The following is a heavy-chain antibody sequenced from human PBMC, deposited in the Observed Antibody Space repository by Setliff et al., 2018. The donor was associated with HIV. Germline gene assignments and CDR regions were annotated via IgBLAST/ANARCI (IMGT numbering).Heavy chain of an antibody. Sequence: SVKVSCKASGGTFSSYAISWVRQAPGQGLEWMGGIIPIIGITNQAQKFQGRVTITADKSTNTAYMELSSLRSGDTAVYYCAKDRGRGNWLDPWGQGTLVTV. CDR1: GGTFSSYA. D-gene: IGHD3-16*01. CDR2: IIPIIGIT. V-gene: IGHV1-69*10. CDR3: AKDRGRGNWLDP. J-gene: IGHJ5*02.